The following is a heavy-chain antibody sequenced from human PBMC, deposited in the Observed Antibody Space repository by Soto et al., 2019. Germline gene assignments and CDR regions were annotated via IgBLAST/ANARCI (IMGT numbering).Heavy chain of an antibody. J-gene: IGHJ6*03. CDR2: MNPNSGNT. CDR1: GYTFTSYD. D-gene: IGHD4-17*01. V-gene: IGHV1-8*01. Sequence: ASVKVSCKASGYTFTSYDINWVRQATGQGLEWMGWMNPNSGNTGYAQKFQGRVTMTRNTSISTAYMELSSLRSEDTAVYYCARAKIDYGDSYYYMDVWGKGTTVTAP. CDR3: ARAKIDYGDSYYYMDV.